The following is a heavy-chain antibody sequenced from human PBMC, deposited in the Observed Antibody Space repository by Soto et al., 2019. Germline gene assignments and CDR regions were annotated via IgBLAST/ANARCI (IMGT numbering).Heavy chain of an antibody. V-gene: IGHV3-11*01. D-gene: IGHD6-6*01. Sequence: KSGGSLRLSCAASGFTFSDYYMSWIRQAPGKXLEWVSYISSSGSTIYYADSVKGRFTISRDNAKNPLYLQMNSLRAEDTAVYYCARSLFEAALLPVPETGMDVWGQGTTVTVSS. CDR1: GFTFSDYY. CDR3: ARSLFEAALLPVPETGMDV. CDR2: ISSSGSTI. J-gene: IGHJ6*02.